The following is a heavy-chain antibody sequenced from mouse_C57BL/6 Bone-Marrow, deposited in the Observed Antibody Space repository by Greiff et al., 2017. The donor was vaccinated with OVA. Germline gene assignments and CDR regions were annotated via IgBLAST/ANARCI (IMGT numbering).Heavy chain of an antibody. CDR2: IDPSDSET. D-gene: IGHD2-2*01. CDR1: GYTFTSYW. V-gene: IGHV1-52*01. CDR3: ARMGYHYAMDY. J-gene: IGHJ4*01. Sequence: LQQPGAELVRPGSSVKLSCKASGYTFTSYWMHWVKQRPIQGLEWIGNIDPSDSETHYNQKFKDKATLTVDKSSSTAYMQLSSLTSEDSAVYYCARMGYHYAMDYWGQGTSVTVSS.